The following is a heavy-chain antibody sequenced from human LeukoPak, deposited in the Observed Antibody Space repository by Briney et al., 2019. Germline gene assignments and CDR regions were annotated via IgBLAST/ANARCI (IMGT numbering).Heavy chain of an antibody. V-gene: IGHV1-69*01. D-gene: IGHD3-22*01. J-gene: IGHJ6*02. CDR1: QGIXCSYA. CDR3: ARTYDSSCYFSYYYYYGMDV. Sequence: ASVKVSCKASQGIXCSYAISWGRQAPRHGLDWMRGRITFFGTANYAQKFQCRVTITADESTSTAYMELSRLRSEDTAVYYCARTYDSSCYFSYYYYYGMDVWGQGTTVTVSS. CDR2: RITFFGTA.